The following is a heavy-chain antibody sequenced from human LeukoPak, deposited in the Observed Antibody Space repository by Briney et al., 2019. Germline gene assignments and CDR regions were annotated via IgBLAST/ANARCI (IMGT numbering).Heavy chain of an antibody. CDR2: INPNSGGT. J-gene: IGHJ3*02. D-gene: IGHD6-19*01. CDR1: GYTFTGYY. CDR3: ARLWYSSGWHLWMNDAFDI. Sequence: RASVKVSCKASGYTFTGYYMHWVRQAPGQGLEWMGWINPNSGGTNYAQKFQGRVTMTRNTSISTAYMELSSLRSEDTAVYYCARLWYSSGWHLWMNDAFDIWGQGTMVTVSS. V-gene: IGHV1-2*02.